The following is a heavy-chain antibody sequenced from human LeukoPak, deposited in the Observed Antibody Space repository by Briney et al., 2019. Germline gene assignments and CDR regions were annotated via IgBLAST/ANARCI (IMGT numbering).Heavy chain of an antibody. CDR3: ARDVANCGGDCYLAGDAFDI. CDR1: GGSISSYY. V-gene: IGHV4-59*01. D-gene: IGHD2-21*02. CDR2: IYDSGST. Sequence: SETLSLTCTVSGGSISSYYWSWIRQPPGKGLEWIGYIYDSGSTNYNPSLKSRVTISVDTSKNQFSLKLSSVTAADTAVYYCARDVANCGGDCYLAGDAFDIWGQGTMVTVSS. J-gene: IGHJ3*02.